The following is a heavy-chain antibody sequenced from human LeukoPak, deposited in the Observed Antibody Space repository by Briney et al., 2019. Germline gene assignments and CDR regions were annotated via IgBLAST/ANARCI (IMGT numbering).Heavy chain of an antibody. CDR3: ARQSRLVYYYMDV. CDR2: INHSGST. Sequence: SETLSLTCAVYGGSFSGYYWSWIRQPPGKGLEWIGEINHSGSTNYNPSLKSRVTISVDTSKNQFSLKLSSVTAADTAVYYCARQSRLVYYYMDVWGKGTTVTISS. J-gene: IGHJ6*03. D-gene: IGHD5-12*01. V-gene: IGHV4-34*01. CDR1: GGSFSGYY.